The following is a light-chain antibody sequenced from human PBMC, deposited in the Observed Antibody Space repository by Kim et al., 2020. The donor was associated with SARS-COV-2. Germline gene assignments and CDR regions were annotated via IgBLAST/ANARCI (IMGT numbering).Light chain of an antibody. CDR2: QDN. J-gene: IGLJ3*02. CDR1: ELGTKY. Sequence: VSPGQTASITCSGDELGTKYAYWYQQKPGQSPVVVIYQDNKRPSGIPERFSGSNSGNTATLTISETQAMDEADYYCQAWDSVTVVFGGGTQLTVL. CDR3: QAWDSVTVV. V-gene: IGLV3-1*01.